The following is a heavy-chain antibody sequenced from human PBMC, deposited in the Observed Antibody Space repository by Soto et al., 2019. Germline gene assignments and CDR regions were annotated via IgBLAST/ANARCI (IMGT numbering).Heavy chain of an antibody. V-gene: IGHV4-39*01. CDR1: GGSVTLTSYY. J-gene: IGHJ6*02. CDR2: VYYSGST. D-gene: IGHD3-22*01. CDR3: ASDYSGYSADPEYYGVEV. Sequence: ETLSLTCSVSGGSVTLTSYYWGWIRQPPGKGLEWIGNVYYSGSTNYNPSLKSRVTISVDTSKNQFSLSLKSVTAADTAVYYCASDYSGYSADPEYYGVEVWGQGTTVTVSS.